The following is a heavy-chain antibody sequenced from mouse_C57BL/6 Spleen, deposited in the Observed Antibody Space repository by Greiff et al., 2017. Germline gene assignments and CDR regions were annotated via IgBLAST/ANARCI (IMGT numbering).Heavy chain of an antibody. V-gene: IGHV3-6*01. CDR2: ISYDGSN. CDR1: GYSITSGYY. J-gene: IGHJ1*03. CDR3: ARAPGYYGSSYFDV. D-gene: IGHD1-1*01. Sequence: EVQLVESGPGLVKPSQSLSLTCSVTGYSITSGYYWNWIRQFPGNKLEWMGYISYDGSNNYNPSLKNRISITRDTSKNQFFLKLNSVTTEDTATYYCARAPGYYGSSYFDVWGTGTTVTVSS.